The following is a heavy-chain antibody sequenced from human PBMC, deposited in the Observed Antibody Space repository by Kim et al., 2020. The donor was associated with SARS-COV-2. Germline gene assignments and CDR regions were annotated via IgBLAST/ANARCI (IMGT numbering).Heavy chain of an antibody. J-gene: IGHJ3*02. CDR1: GFTFDDYA. CDR3: AKDSQVLLWFGSAFDI. Sequence: GGSLRLSCAASGFTFDDYAMHWVRQAPGKGLEWVSLISGDGGSTYYADSVKGRFTISRDNSKNSLYLQMNSLRTEDTALYYCAKDSQVLLWFGSAFDIWGQGTMVTVSS. V-gene: IGHV3-43*02. D-gene: IGHD3-10*01. CDR2: ISGDGGST.